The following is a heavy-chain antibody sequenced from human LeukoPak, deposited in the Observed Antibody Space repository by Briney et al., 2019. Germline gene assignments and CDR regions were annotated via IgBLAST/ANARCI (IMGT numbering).Heavy chain of an antibody. J-gene: IGHJ4*02. CDR3: AKSWSPDRLSPLV. Sequence: GASLRLSCAASGFTFSSYAMSWVRQAPGKGLEWVSLIGGSGGSRYFADSLKGRFTISRDNSKNTLYLQMNSLRAEDTAVYYCAKSWSPDRLSPLVWGQGTLVTVS. CDR1: GFTFSSYA. CDR2: IGGSGGSR. D-gene: IGHD3-9*01. V-gene: IGHV3-23*01.